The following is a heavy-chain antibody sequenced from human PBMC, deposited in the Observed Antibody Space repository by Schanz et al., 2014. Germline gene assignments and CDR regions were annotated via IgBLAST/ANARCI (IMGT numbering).Heavy chain of an antibody. Sequence: QVQLVQSGAEVKKPGASVKVSCEASGYTFTSYYIHWFRQAPGRGLEWMGLINPSVGNTNYAQKCRGRVTMTRDTSTSTVYMELSSLRSEDTAVYFCARGPSTGAFDIWGQGTMVTVSS. CDR1: GYTFTSYY. J-gene: IGHJ3*02. CDR2: INPSVGNT. V-gene: IGHV1-46*03. CDR3: ARGPSTGAFDI.